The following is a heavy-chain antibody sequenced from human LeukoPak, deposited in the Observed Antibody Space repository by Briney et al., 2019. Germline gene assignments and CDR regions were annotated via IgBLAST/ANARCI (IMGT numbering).Heavy chain of an antibody. CDR1: GGTFSSYA. J-gene: IGHJ4*02. CDR3: ARDLRDFSSSWYGEFDY. V-gene: IGHV1-69*04. Sequence: SVKVSCKASGGTFSSYAISWVRQAPGRGLEWMGRIIPILGIANYAQKFQGRVTITANKSTSTAYMELSSLRSEDTAVYYCARDLRDFSSSWYGEFDYWGQGTLVTVSS. D-gene: IGHD6-13*01. CDR2: IIPILGIA.